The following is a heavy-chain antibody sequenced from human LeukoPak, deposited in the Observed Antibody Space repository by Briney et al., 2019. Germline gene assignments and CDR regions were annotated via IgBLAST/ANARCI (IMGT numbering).Heavy chain of an antibody. CDR3: ASPNDYYDSSGFDY. J-gene: IGHJ4*02. Sequence: GGSLRLSCAASGFTFSTYGMQWVRQAPGKGLEWVSYISSSGSTIYYADSVKGRFTISRDNAKNSLYLQMNSLRAEDTAVYYCASPNDYYDSSGFDYWGQGTLVTVSS. CDR1: GFTFSTYG. CDR2: ISSSGSTI. V-gene: IGHV3-48*04. D-gene: IGHD3-22*01.